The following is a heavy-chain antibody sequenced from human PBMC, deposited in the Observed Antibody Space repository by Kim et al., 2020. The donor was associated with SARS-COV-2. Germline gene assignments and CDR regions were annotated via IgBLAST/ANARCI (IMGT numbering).Heavy chain of an antibody. J-gene: IGHJ4*02. CDR2: T. Sequence: TNYNPSLKSRVTISVDTSKNQFSLKLSSVTAADTAVYYCASFSRATPFDYWGQGTLVTVSS. V-gene: IGHV4-59*01. CDR3: ASFSRATPFDY. D-gene: IGHD1-26*01.